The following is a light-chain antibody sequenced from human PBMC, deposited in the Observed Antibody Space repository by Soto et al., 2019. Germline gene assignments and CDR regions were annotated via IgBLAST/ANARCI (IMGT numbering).Light chain of an antibody. CDR3: QQSYSTPVT. CDR1: QSISSC. CDR2: AAS. J-gene: IGKJ4*01. V-gene: IGKV1-39*01. Sequence: DIQMTQSPSSLSSSVGDRVTITCRASQSISSCLNWYQQKPGKAPKLLISAASSLQSGVPSRFSGSGSGTDFSLTISSLQPEDFAIYYCQQSYSTPVTFGGGTKVEIK.